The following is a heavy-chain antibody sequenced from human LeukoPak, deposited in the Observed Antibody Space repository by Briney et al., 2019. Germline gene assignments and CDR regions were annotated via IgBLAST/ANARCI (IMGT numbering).Heavy chain of an antibody. CDR1: GYTFSDYY. J-gene: IGHJ4*02. V-gene: IGHV1-2*02. CDR2: INPDSAGT. Sequence: ASVTVSYKASGYTFSDYYMHWVRQAPGQRLEWMGWINPDSAGTNYAQKFQGRVTMTRNTSISTAYMELSRLRSDDTAVYYCARGDYYDSRGFRWWGQGTLVTVSS. CDR3: ARGDYYDSRGFRW. D-gene: IGHD3-22*01.